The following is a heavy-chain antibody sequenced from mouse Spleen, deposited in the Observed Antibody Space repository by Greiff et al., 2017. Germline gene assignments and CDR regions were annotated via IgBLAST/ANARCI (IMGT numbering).Heavy chain of an antibody. V-gene: IGHV5-4*01. CDR2: ISAGGSYT. D-gene: IGHD2-12*01. CDR3: TREGYSLDY. CDR1: GFTFSSYA. J-gene: IGHJ2*01. Sequence: VQLKESGAGLVKPGGSLKLSCAASGFTFSSYAMSWVRQTPEKRLEWVATISAGGSYTNYPDNLKGRFTISRDNAKNNLYLQMSHLKSEDTAMYYCTREGYSLDYWGQGTTLTVSS.